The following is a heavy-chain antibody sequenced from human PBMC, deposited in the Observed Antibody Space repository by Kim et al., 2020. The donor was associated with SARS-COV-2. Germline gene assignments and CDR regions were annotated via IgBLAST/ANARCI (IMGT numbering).Heavy chain of an antibody. CDR1: GGSISSGTYY. Sequence: SETLSLTCTVSGGSISSGTYYWGWIRQPPGKGLEWIGSIYYSGSTYYNPSLKSRVTISVDTSKNQFSLKLSSVTAADTAVYYCGYSSAWYKGSPFDYWGQRTLVTVSS. J-gene: IGHJ4*02. CDR3: GYSSAWYKGSPFDY. CDR2: IYYSGST. V-gene: IGHV4-39*01. D-gene: IGHD6-19*01.